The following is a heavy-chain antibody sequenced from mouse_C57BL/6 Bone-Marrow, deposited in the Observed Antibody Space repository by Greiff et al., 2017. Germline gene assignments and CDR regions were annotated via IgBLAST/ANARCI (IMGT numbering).Heavy chain of an antibody. CDR2: IDPENGNT. V-gene: IGHV14-3*01. CDR1: GFTITNTY. J-gene: IGHJ1*03. CDR3: ARRYYGSTLYWYFDV. D-gene: IGHD1-1*01. Sequence: VQLQQSVAELVRPGASVKLSCTASGFTITNTYMHWVKQRPEQGLEWIGRIDPENGNTKYAPKFQGKATITADTSSNIAYLQLSSLTSEDTAIYYCARRYYGSTLYWYFDVWGTGTTVTVSS.